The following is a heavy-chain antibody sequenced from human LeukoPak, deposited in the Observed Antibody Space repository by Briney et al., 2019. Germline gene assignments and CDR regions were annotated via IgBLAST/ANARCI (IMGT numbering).Heavy chain of an antibody. CDR2: IYDSGSI. D-gene: IGHD3-10*01. V-gene: IGHV4-30-4*01. CDR3: ARGHYYGSGSYYNWFDP. J-gene: IGHJ5*02. CDR1: GGSISSGDYY. Sequence: PSETLSLTCTVSGGSISSGDYYWNWIRQSPGKGLEWIGYIYDSGSIYHNPSLKSRVTIPVDTSKNQFSLKLSSVTVADTAVYYCARGHYYGSGSYYNWFDPWGQGTLVTVSS.